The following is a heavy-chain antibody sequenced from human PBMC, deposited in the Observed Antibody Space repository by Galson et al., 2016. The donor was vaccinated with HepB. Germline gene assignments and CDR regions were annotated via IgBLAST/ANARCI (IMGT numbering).Heavy chain of an antibody. V-gene: IGHV3-23*01. D-gene: IGHD1-26*01. J-gene: IGHJ1*01. CDR1: GFTFSSYA. CDR3: AKVVGTATSGYLQY. CDR2: ISTSGGST. Sequence: SLRLSCAASGFTFSSYAMSWVRQAPGKGLEWVSAISTSGGSTYYADSVQGRFTIPRDNSKNTLYLQVDSLRVEDTAVYYCAKVVGTATSGYLQYWGQGTLVSVSS.